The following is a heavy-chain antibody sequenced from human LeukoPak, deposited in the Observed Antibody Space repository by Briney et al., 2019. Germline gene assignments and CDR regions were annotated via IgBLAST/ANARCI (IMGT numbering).Heavy chain of an antibody. Sequence: GRSLRLSCTASGFTFGDYAMSWVRQAPGKGLEWVGFIRSKAYGGTTEYAASVKGRFTISRDDSKSIAYLQMNSLKTGDTAVYYCTRDQRLRYRYYFDYWGQGTLVTVSS. CDR1: GFTFGDYA. V-gene: IGHV3-49*04. J-gene: IGHJ4*02. D-gene: IGHD6-25*01. CDR2: IRSKAYGGTT. CDR3: TRDQRLRYRYYFDY.